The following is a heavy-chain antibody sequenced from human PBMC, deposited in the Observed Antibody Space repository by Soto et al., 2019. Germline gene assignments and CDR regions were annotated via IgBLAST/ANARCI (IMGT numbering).Heavy chain of an antibody. CDR3: ARDYPAPTISNHAFDI. CDR2: TYNSVST. D-gene: IGHD3-3*01. Sequence: SETLSLTCTVSGGSISRGFYYWSWIRQNPGKGLEWIGYTYNSVSTYYNPSLKSRVTISVDTSKNQFSLKLSSVTAADTAVYYCARDYPAPTISNHAFDIWGQGTMVTVSS. J-gene: IGHJ3*02. CDR1: GGSISRGFYY. V-gene: IGHV4-31*03.